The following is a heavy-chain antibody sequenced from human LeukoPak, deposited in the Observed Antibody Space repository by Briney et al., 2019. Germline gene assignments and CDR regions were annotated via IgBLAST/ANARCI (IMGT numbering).Heavy chain of an antibody. V-gene: IGHV3-7*02. CDR1: GFTFSSYW. Sequence: GGSLRLSCAASGFTFSSYWMSWVRQAPGKGLEWVANIKQDGSEKYYVDSVKGRFTISRDNAENSLYLQMNSLRAEDTAVYSCAKGLSARPGYYYYAMDVWGQGTTVTVSS. CDR3: AKGLSARPGYYYYAMDV. J-gene: IGHJ6*02. CDR2: IKQDGSEK. D-gene: IGHD6-6*01.